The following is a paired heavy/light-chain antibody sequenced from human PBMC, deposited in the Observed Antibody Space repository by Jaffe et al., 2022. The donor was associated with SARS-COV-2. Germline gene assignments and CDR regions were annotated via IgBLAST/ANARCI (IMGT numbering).Heavy chain of an antibody. CDR2: ISHDGSNK. D-gene: IGHD5-12*01. CDR3: AKWGYRESHQGFDY. J-gene: IGHJ4*02. Sequence: QVQLVQSGGGVVQPGRSLRLSCAASGFTFSSFGMNWVRQAPGKGLEWVALISHDGSNKNYADSVTGRFTISRDDSKNTVYLQMSSLRTEDTAVYYCAKWGYRESHQGFDYWGQGTLVTVSS. V-gene: IGHV3-30*18. CDR1: GFTFSSFG.
Light chain of an antibody. J-gene: IGKJ2*01. Sequence: DIVMTQSPDSLAVSLGERATINCKSSQRVFYSSMNKNYLAWYQQKPGQPPKLLIYWAYTRQSGVPDRFSGSGSGTDFTLTISSLQAEDVAVYYCQQYTSPPYTFGQGTKLEIK. CDR3: QQYTSPPYT. V-gene: IGKV4-1*01. CDR2: WAY. CDR1: QRVFYSSMNKNY.